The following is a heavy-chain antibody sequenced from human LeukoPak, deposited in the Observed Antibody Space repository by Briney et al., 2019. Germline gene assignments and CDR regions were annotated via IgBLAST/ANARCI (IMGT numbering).Heavy chain of an antibody. V-gene: IGHV3-30*18. CDR2: ISYDGSNK. J-gene: IGHJ4*02. D-gene: IGHD3-22*01. CDR1: GYTFTGYY. Sequence: SCKASGYTFTGYYMHWVRQAPGKGLEWVAVISYDGSNKYYADSVKGRFTISRDNSKNTLYLQMNSLRAEDTAVYYCAKDTRRFSSGYYLFDYWGQGTLVTVSS. CDR3: AKDTRRFSSGYYLFDY.